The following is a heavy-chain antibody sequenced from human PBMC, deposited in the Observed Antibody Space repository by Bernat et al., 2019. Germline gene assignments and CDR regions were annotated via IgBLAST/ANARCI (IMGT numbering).Heavy chain of an antibody. J-gene: IGHJ4*02. Sequence: EVQLLESGGGLVQPGGSLRLSCAASGFTFSSYAMSWVRQAPGKGLEWVSAISGSGGNTNYADSVKGRFTISRDNSKSTLYLQINSLGAEDTAVYYCAKVDYKGDYRYFDYWGQGTLVTVSS. D-gene: IGHD4-17*01. CDR1: GFTFSSYA. CDR2: ISGSGGNT. CDR3: AKVDYKGDYRYFDY. V-gene: IGHV3-23*01.